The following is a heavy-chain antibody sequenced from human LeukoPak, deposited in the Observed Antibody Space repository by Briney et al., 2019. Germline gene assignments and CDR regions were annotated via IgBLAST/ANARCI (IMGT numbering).Heavy chain of an antibody. CDR2: IRYDGSNK. CDR3: AKTTEYYYDSSGYETGT. J-gene: IGHJ5*02. V-gene: IGHV3-30*02. Sequence: QPGGSLRLSCAASGFTFSSYGMHWVRQAPGKGLEWVAFIRYDGSNKYYADSVKGRFTISRDNSKNTLYLQMNSLRAEDTAVYYCAKTTEYYYDSSGYETGTWGQGTLVTVSS. CDR1: GFTFSSYG. D-gene: IGHD3-22*01.